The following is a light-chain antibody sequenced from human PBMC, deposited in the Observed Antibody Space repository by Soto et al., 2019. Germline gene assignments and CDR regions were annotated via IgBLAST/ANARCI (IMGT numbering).Light chain of an antibody. CDR1: QSVGTN. J-gene: IGKJ5*01. CDR3: QQLNYWPRIT. Sequence: DIVMTQSPGTLSVSPGERATLSCRASQSVGTNLAWYQQRPCQAHRLLVYGASTRASGIPPRFSGSGSGTDFTLTISSLQSEDFAVYYCQQLNYWPRITVGQGTRGEIK. CDR2: GAS. V-gene: IGKV3-15*01.